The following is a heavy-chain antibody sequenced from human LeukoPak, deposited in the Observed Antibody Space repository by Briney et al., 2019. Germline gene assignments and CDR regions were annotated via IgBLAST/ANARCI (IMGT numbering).Heavy chain of an antibody. CDR2: INPNSGGT. D-gene: IGHD2-8*01. Sequence: GASVKVSCKASGYTFTGYYMHWVRQAPGQGLEWMGWINPNSGGTNYAQKFQGRVTMTRDTSISTAYMELSRLRSDDTAVYYCARVIVLMVYASRYFDYWGQGTPVTVSS. CDR1: GYTFTGYY. CDR3: ARVIVLMVYASRYFDY. V-gene: IGHV1-2*02. J-gene: IGHJ4*02.